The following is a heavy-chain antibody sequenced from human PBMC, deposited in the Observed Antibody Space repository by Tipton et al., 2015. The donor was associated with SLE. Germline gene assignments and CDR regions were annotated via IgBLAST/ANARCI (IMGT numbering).Heavy chain of an antibody. CDR3: AKGPRDYFDY. CDR1: GFTFSSYA. V-gene: IGHV3-64D*08. Sequence: SLRLSCSASGFTFSSYAMHWVRQAPGKGLEYVSAISSNGGSTYYADSVKGRFTISRDNSKNTLNLQMNSLRAEDTAVYYCAKGPRDYFDYWGQGTLVTASS. J-gene: IGHJ4*02. CDR2: ISSNGGST.